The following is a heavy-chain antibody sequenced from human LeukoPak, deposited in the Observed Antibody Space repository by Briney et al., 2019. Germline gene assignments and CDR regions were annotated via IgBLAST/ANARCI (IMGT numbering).Heavy chain of an antibody. CDR3: ARDQLDAVARFRFSLSNVASLDY. J-gene: IGHJ4*02. Sequence: GGSLRLSCAASGFTFSDYYMSWIRQAPGKGLEWVSYISSSGSTIYYADSVKGRFTISRDNAKNSLYLQMNSLRAEDTAVYYCARDQLDAVARFRFSLSNVASLDYRGQGTLVTVSS. D-gene: IGHD1-1*01. CDR2: ISSSGSTI. V-gene: IGHV3-11*01. CDR1: GFTFSDYY.